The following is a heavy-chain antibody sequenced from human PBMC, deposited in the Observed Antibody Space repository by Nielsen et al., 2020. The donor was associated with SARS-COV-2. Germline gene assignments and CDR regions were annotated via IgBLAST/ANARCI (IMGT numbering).Heavy chain of an antibody. CDR1: GFSFRDSY. CDR3: AKSGYCNGGICYSTEYFQD. J-gene: IGHJ1*01. CDR2: ISSSSAYT. V-gene: IGHV3-11*03. Sequence: GGSLGLSCAASGFSFRDSYMSWIRQAPGKGLEWISYISSSSAYTNYADSLKGRFTISRDNAKNSLYLQMNSLRVDDTAVYYCAKSGYCNGGICYSTEYFQDWGQGTLVTVSS. D-gene: IGHD2-15*01.